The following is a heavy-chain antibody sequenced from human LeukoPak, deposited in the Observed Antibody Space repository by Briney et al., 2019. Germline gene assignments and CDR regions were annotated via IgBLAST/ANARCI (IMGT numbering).Heavy chain of an antibody. V-gene: IGHV1-69*11. CDR3: ATRGTVFRFFDH. J-gene: IGHJ4*02. CDR2: VIPTLDRK. Sequence: SVKVSCKASGVTFSKYAFNWVRQAPGHGLEWMGSVIPTLDRKSYAQRFQGRVTIAADESTSTVYMQLSSLRFEDTATYYCATRGTVFRFFDHWGQGTLVTISA. CDR1: GVTFSKYA. D-gene: IGHD3-10*01.